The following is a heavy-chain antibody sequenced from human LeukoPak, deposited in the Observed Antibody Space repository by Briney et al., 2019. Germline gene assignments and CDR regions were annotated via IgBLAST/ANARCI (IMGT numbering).Heavy chain of an antibody. V-gene: IGHV4-61*02. J-gene: IGHJ5*02. CDR2: IYTGGST. CDR1: GGSISSGSHF. D-gene: IGHD2-21*02. CDR3: ARDNSYCRSDICFYNWFDP. Sequence: SETLSLTCTVSGGSISSGSHFWSWIRQPAGKGLEWIGRIYTGGSTKSNPSLKSRVTISVDTSKNQFSLKLSSVTAADTAVYYCARDNSYCRSDICFYNWFDPWGQGTLVTVSS.